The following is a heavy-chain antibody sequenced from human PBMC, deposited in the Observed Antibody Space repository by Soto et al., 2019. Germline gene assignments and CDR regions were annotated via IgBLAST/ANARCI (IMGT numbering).Heavy chain of an antibody. CDR3: ARERSITIFGVVIPHGMDV. CDR2: INPSGGST. J-gene: IGHJ6*02. D-gene: IGHD3-3*01. V-gene: IGHV1-46*01. Sequence: ASVKVSCKASGYTFTGYYMHWVRQAPGQGLEWMGIINPSGGSTSYAQKFQGRVTMTRDTSTSTVYMELSSLRSEDTAVYYCARERSITIFGVVIPHGMDVWGQGTTVTVSS. CDR1: GYTFTGYY.